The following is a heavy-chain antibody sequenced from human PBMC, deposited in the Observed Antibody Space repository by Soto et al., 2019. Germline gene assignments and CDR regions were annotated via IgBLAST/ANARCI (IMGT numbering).Heavy chain of an antibody. CDR3: ARIPPYHSDRSTYFPYYGMDV. CDR1: GFTFDDYA. CDR2: ISWNSGSI. D-gene: IGHD2-2*01. Sequence: GGSLRLSCAASGFTFDDYAMHWVRQAPGKGLEWVSGISWNSGSIGYADSVKGRFTISRDNAKNSLYLQMNSLRAEDTAVYYCARIPPYHSDRSTYFPYYGMDVWGQGTTVTVSS. V-gene: IGHV3-9*01. J-gene: IGHJ6*02.